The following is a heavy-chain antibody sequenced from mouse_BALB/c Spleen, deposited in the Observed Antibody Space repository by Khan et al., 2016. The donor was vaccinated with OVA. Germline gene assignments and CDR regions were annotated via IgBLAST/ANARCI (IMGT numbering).Heavy chain of an antibody. V-gene: IGHV1S136*01. J-gene: IGHJ3*01. CDR3: ARGDDFGSRSFAY. CDR2: INPYNDGT. Sequence: EVQLQQSGPELVKPGASVKMSCKASGYTFTSYVMHWVKQKPGQGLEWIGYINPYNDGTKYNEKFKGKATLTSDKSSSTAYMELSSLTSEDSAVYYGARGDDFGSRSFAYWGQGTLVTVSA. CDR1: GYTFTSYV. D-gene: IGHD1-1*01.